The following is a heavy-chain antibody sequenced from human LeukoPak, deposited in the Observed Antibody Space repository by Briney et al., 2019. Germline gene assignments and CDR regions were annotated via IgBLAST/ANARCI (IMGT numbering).Heavy chain of an antibody. CDR3: ARSSEGRYYYDSSGFSYYYYYMDV. V-gene: IGHV4-39*07. CDR1: GGSISSSTYY. Sequence: SETLSLTCTVSGGSISSSTYYWGWIRQPPGKGLEWIGSIFYSGSTYYNPSLRSRVTISVDTSKNQFSLKLSSVTAADTAVYYCARSSEGRYYYDSSGFSYYYYYMDVWGKGTTVTISS. J-gene: IGHJ6*03. CDR2: IFYSGST. D-gene: IGHD3-22*01.